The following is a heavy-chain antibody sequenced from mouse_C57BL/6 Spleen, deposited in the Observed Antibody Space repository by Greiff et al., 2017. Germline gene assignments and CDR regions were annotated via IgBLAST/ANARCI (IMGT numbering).Heavy chain of an antibody. CDR1: GFTFSDYG. J-gene: IGHJ2*01. CDR3: ARGGRGDY. Sequence: VQLQQSGGGLVKPGGSLKLSCAASGFTFSDYGMHWVRQAPEKGLEWVAYISSGSSTIYYADTVKGRFTISRDNAKNTLFLQMTSLRSEDTAIYYCARGGRGDYWGQGTTLTVSS. CDR2: ISSGSSTI. V-gene: IGHV5-17*01. D-gene: IGHD3-3*01.